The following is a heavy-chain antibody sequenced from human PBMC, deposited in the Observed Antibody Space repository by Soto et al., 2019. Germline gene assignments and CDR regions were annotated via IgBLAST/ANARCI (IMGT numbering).Heavy chain of an antibody. Sequence: QVQLVQSGAEVKKPGSSVKVSCKASGGTFSSYAISWVRQAPGQGLEWMGGIIPIFGTANYAQKFQGRVTITADESTSTAYMELSSLRSEDTAVYYCASAPLAARSLTRNYGMDVWGQGTTVTVSS. D-gene: IGHD6-6*01. CDR1: GGTFSSYA. CDR2: IIPIFGTA. J-gene: IGHJ6*02. CDR3: ASAPLAARSLTRNYGMDV. V-gene: IGHV1-69*01.